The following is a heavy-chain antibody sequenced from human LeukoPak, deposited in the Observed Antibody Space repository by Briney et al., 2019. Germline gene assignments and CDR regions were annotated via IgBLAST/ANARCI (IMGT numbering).Heavy chain of an antibody. Sequence: EASVKVSCKASGYTFTGYYMHWVGQAPGQGLEWMGWINPNSGGTNYAQKFQGRVTMTRDTSISTAYMELSRLRSDDTAVYYCAREVSYYDSSAYYYAYFDYWGQGTLVTVSS. D-gene: IGHD3-22*01. CDR3: AREVSYYDSSAYYYAYFDY. J-gene: IGHJ4*02. CDR2: INPNSGGT. V-gene: IGHV1-2*02. CDR1: GYTFTGYY.